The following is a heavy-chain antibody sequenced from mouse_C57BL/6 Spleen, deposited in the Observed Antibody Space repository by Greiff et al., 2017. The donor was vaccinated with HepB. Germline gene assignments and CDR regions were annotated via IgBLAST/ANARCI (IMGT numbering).Heavy chain of an antibody. CDR3: ARSGGNYRYFDV. CDR2: INPSNGGT. Sequence: QVQLQQPGTELVKPGASVKLSCKASGYTFTSYWMHWVKQRPGQGLEWIGNINPSNGGTNYNEKFKSKATLTVDKSSSTAYMQLSSRTSEDSAVYYCARSGGNYRYFDVWGTGTTVTVSS. V-gene: IGHV1-53*01. D-gene: IGHD2-1*01. J-gene: IGHJ1*03. CDR1: GYTFTSYW.